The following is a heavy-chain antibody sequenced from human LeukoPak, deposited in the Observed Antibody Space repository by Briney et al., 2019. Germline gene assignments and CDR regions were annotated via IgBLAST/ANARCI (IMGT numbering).Heavy chain of an antibody. CDR3: ARGLFGAKDY. Sequence: PGGSLRLSCSASGFTFSSFSMHWVCQAPGKGLVWVSRINSDGSTTSYADSVKGRFTISRDNAKNTLYVQMNSLRVEDTAVYYCARGLFGAKDYWGQGILVTVSS. J-gene: IGHJ4*02. D-gene: IGHD4/OR15-4a*01. CDR2: INSDGSTT. CDR1: GFTFSSFS. V-gene: IGHV3-74*01.